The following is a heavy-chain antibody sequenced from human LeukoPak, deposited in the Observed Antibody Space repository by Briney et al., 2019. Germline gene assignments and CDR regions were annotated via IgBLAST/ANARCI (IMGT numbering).Heavy chain of an antibody. CDR3: ASLASTVGASDY. J-gene: IGHJ4*02. D-gene: IGHD1-26*01. CDR2: IIPIFGTA. V-gene: IGHV1-69*13. CDR1: GGTFSSYA. Sequence: SVRVSCKASGGTFSSYAISWVRQAPGQGLEWMGGIIPIFGTANYAQKFQGRVTITADESTSTAYMELSSLRSEDTAVYYCASLASTVGASDYWGQGTLVTVSS.